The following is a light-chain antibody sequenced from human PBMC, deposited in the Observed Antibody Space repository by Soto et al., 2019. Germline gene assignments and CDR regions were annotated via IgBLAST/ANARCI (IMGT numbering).Light chain of an antibody. J-gene: IGLJ3*02. CDR2: TND. CDR3: AAWDDSLNGWV. V-gene: IGLV1-44*01. CDR1: SFNIGRNP. Sequence: QSVLTQPPSASGTPGQRVTISCSGSSFNIGRNPVNWYQQFPGTAPKLLIYTNDQRPSGVPDRFSGSKSGTSASLAISGLQSEDEADYYRAAWDDSLNGWVFGGGTKLTVL.